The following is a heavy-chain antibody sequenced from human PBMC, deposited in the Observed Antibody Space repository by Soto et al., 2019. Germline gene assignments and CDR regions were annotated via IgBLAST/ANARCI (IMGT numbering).Heavy chain of an antibody. Sequence: GESLKISCAASGFTVSSNYMSWVRQAPGKGLEWVSVIYSGGSTYYADSVKGRFTISRDNSKNTLYLQMNSLRAEDTAVYYCARDHAVVVAATHYYYGMDVWGQGTTVTVSS. J-gene: IGHJ6*02. CDR3: ARDHAVVVAATHYYYGMDV. CDR2: IYSGGST. V-gene: IGHV3-66*01. CDR1: GFTVSSNY. D-gene: IGHD2-15*01.